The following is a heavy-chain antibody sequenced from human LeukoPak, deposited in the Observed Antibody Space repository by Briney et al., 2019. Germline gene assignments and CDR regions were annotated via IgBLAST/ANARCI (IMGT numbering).Heavy chain of an antibody. J-gene: IGHJ3*02. Sequence: GGSLRLSCAASGFTFTIYTMNWVRQAPGRGLEWVSSISSTGNNIYYADSVKGRFTISRDNAKVSLYLEMNSLRAEDTAVYYCARDLEDSSPFGAFDMWGQGTMVTVSS. V-gene: IGHV3-21*01. D-gene: IGHD3-22*01. CDR1: GFTFTIYT. CDR2: ISSTGNNI. CDR3: ARDLEDSSPFGAFDM.